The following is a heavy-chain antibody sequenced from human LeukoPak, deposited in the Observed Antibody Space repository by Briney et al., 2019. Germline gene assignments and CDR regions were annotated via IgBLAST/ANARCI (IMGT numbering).Heavy chain of an antibody. CDR3: AKDLYSNYGPADY. Sequence: GGSLRLSCAASGFTFSSYAMSWVRQAPGKGLEWVSTINGGGVNTHYADPVGGRFTISRDNSKNTLFLQMNSLRDEDTAVYYCAKDLYSNYGPADYWGQGNLVTVSS. CDR1: GFTFSSYA. V-gene: IGHV3-23*01. J-gene: IGHJ4*02. CDR2: INGGGVNT. D-gene: IGHD4-11*01.